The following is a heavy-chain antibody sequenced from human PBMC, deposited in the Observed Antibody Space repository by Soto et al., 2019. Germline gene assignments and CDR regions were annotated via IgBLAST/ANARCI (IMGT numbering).Heavy chain of an antibody. Sequence: QAPLVQSGAEVKKPGASVKVSCKASGYTFTSYGINWVRQAPGQGLEWLGWVSAYNVDTNYEQKVQGRVTMTTDLSTNTAYMELRSLRYDDTAVYYCAAGLTWGQGTLVTVSS. CDR3: AAGLT. CDR1: GYTFTSYG. J-gene: IGHJ3*01. V-gene: IGHV1-18*01. CDR2: VSAYNVDT. D-gene: IGHD7-27*01.